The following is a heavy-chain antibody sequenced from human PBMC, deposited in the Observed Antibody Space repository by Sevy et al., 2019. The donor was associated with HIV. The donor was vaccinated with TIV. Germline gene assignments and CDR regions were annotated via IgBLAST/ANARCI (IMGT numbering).Heavy chain of an antibody. CDR3: VKDRSGSYSFDY. J-gene: IGHJ4*02. Sequence: GGSLRLSCAASGFTFDDYTMNWVRQAPGKGLEWVSGISWSSGNIAYAAPVEGRFTSSRDNAKNSLYLQMNSLRVEDTALYYCVKDRSGSYSFDYWGQGTLVTVSS. CDR2: ISWSSGNI. CDR1: GFTFDDYT. V-gene: IGHV3-9*01. D-gene: IGHD1-26*01.